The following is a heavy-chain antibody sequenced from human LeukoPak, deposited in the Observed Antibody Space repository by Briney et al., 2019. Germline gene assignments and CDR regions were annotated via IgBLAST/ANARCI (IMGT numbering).Heavy chain of an antibody. V-gene: IGHV3-21*01. Sequence: PAVSLRFSCAASGFTFSSYSMNWVRQAQGKGLEWVSSISSSSSYIYYADSVKGRFTISRDNAKNSLYLQMKSLRAEDTAVYYCATVFFPGYWGQGTLVTVSS. CDR1: GFTFSSYS. CDR2: ISSSSSYI. D-gene: IGHD3-3*01. J-gene: IGHJ4*02. CDR3: ATVFFPGY.